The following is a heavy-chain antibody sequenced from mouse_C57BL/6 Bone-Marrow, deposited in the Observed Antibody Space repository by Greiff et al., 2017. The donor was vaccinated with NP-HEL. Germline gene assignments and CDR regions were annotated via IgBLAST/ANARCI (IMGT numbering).Heavy chain of an antibody. D-gene: IGHD4-1*01. CDR3: ARVDWDPFAY. CDR2: ISDGGSYT. J-gene: IGHJ3*01. CDR1: GFTFSSYA. Sequence: EVQLVESGGGLVKPGGSLKLSCAASGFTFSSYAMSWVRQTPEKRLEWVATISDGGSYTYYPDNVKGRFTISRDNAKNNLYLQMSHLKSEDTAMYYCARVDWDPFAYWGQGTLVTVSA. V-gene: IGHV5-4*01.